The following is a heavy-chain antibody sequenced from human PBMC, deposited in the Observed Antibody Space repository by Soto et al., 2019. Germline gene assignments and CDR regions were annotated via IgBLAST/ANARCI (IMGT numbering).Heavy chain of an antibody. D-gene: IGHD4-4*01. V-gene: IGHV3-23*01. Sequence: GGSLRLSCAASGFTFRNYGMTWVRQAAGKGLEWVSGISGSGISTYYTDSVKGRFTISRDNSKNTVFLQMNSLRDEDTAVYYCVKPPVITASYYYYDMDVWGQGTTVTVSS. CDR2: ISGSGIST. CDR3: VKPPVITASYYYYDMDV. CDR1: GFTFRNYG. J-gene: IGHJ6*02.